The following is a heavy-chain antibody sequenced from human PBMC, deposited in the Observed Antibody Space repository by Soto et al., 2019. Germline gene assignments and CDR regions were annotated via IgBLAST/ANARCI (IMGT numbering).Heavy chain of an antibody. CDR2: IIPILGIA. CDR1: GGTFSSYT. CDR3: ARDEKRIWFDP. J-gene: IGHJ5*02. Sequence: QVQLVQSGAEVKKPGSSVKVSCKASGGTFSSYTISWVRQAPGQGLEWMGRIIPILGIANYAQKFQGRVTITADKSTSTAYMELSSLRYEDTAVYYCARDEKRIWFDPWGQGTLVTVSS. V-gene: IGHV1-69*08.